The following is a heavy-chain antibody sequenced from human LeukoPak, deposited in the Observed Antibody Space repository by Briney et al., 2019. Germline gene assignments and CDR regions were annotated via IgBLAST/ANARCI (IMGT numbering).Heavy chain of an antibody. CDR2: ISSSSNTI. Sequence: PGGSLRLSCAASGFTFSSYSMNWVRQAPGKGLEWVSYISSSSNTIYYADSVKGRFTISRDNAKNSLYLQMNSLRDEDAAVYCCARDRVSMMSYDYWGQGTLVTVSS. CDR1: GFTFSSYS. J-gene: IGHJ4*02. V-gene: IGHV3-48*02. CDR3: ARDRVSMMSYDY. D-gene: IGHD2/OR15-2a*01.